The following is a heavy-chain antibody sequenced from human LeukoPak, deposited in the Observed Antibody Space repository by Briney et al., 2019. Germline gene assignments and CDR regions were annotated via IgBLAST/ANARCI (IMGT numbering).Heavy chain of an antibody. CDR1: GFTFSSYS. J-gene: IGHJ4*02. CDR3: ARDRTSGTSEDY. CDR2: ISSSSSYI. D-gene: IGHD2-2*01. V-gene: IGHV3-21*01. Sequence: GGSLRLSCAVSGFTFSSYSMNWVRQAPGKGLEWASSISSSSSYIYYADSVKGRFTISRDNAKNSLYLQMNSLRAEDTAVYYCARDRTSGTSEDYWGQGTLVTVSS.